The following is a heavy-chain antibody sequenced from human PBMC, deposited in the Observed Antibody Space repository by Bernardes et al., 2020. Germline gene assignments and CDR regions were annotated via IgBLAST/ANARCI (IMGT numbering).Heavy chain of an antibody. J-gene: IGHJ4*02. Sequence: SETLSLTCIVSGGSVSSGSYYWSWNRQPPGMGLEWSGYIYYSDTNYNPSLKSRVTISVDTTKNRFSLKVSSVTAADTAVYYCARERWYSSGWTKSYLDYRGQGILVTVSS. CDR3: ARERWYSSGWTKSYLDY. V-gene: IGHV4-61*01. CDR2: IYYSDT. D-gene: IGHD6-19*01. CDR1: GGSVSSGSYY.